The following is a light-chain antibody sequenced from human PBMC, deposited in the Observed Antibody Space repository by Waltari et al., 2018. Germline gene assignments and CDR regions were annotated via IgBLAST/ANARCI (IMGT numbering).Light chain of an antibody. V-gene: IGKV3-15*01. CDR3: QQYSNWPLT. J-gene: IGKJ4*01. CDR2: GAS. CDR1: QSVSSS. Sequence: EIVLTQSPATLSLSPGERATLPCRASQSVSSSLAWYQQKPGQAPRLLIYGASSRATGIPDRFSGSGSGTDFILTISSLEPEDFAVYYCQQYSNWPLTFGGGTKVEIK.